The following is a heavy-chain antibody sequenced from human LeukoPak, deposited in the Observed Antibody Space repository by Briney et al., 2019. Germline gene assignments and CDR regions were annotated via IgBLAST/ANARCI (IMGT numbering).Heavy chain of an antibody. V-gene: IGHV3-21*04. Sequence: GGSLRLSCAASGFTFSSYGMNWVRQAPGKGLEWISFISISSSYIYYADSVKGRFTISRDNAKNSLYLQMNSLRAEDTAVYYCAKRVRGVITSTNFDYWGQGTLVTVSS. CDR1: GFTFSSYG. J-gene: IGHJ4*02. CDR3: AKRVRGVITSTNFDY. D-gene: IGHD3-10*01. CDR2: ISISSSYI.